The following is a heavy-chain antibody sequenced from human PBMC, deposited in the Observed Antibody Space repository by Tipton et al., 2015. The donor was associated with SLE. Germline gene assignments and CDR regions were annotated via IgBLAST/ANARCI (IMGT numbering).Heavy chain of an antibody. CDR2: INHSGST. CDR3: ARGGSDYSIRGRSPVWVY. V-gene: IGHV4-34*01. D-gene: IGHD4-11*01. J-gene: IGHJ4*02. Sequence: LRLSCAVYGGSFSGYYWSWIRQPPGKGLEWIGEINHSGSTNYNPSLKSRVTISVDTSKNQFSLKLSSVTAADTAVYYCARGGSDYSIRGRSPVWVYWGQGTLVTVSS. CDR1: GGSFSGYY.